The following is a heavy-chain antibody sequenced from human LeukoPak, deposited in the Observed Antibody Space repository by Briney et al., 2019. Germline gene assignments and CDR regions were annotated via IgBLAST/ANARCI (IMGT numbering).Heavy chain of an antibody. Sequence: PSETLSLTCTVSGDSISRSRYYWAWIRQPPGKGLEWIGSIYYSGSTYYNPSLKSRVTISVDTSKNQFSLKLGSVTAADTAVYYCARQYSSGWGYWGQGTLVTVSS. CDR2: IYYSGST. CDR1: GDSISRSRYY. D-gene: IGHD6-19*01. CDR3: ARQYSSGWGY. J-gene: IGHJ4*02. V-gene: IGHV4-39*01.